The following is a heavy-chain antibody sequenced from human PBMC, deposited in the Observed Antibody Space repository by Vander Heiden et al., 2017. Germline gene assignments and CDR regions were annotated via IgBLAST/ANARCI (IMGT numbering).Heavy chain of an antibody. CDR1: GFTFSSYA. CDR2: ISGSGGST. V-gene: IGHV3-23*01. CDR3: AKDTSGWYDY. Sequence: EVQLLESGGGLVQPGGSLRLSCAASGFTFSSYAMSWVRQAPGKGLEWVSAISGSGGSTYDADSVKGRFTISRDNSKNTLYLKMKSLRAEDTAVYDCAKDTSGWYDYWGQGTLVTVSS. D-gene: IGHD6-19*01. J-gene: IGHJ4*02.